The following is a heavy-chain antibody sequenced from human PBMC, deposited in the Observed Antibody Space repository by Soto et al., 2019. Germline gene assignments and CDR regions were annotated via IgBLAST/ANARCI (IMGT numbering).Heavy chain of an antibody. CDR1: GYSFTNYW. CDR2: IDPSDSYT. Sequence: PGESLKISCKGSGYSFTNYWISWVRQMPGKGLEWMGRIDPSDSYTNYSPSFQGHVTISADKSITTAYLQWSSLKASDTGMYYCTRPGTAGAFDIWGQGTMVTVSS. V-gene: IGHV5-10-1*01. J-gene: IGHJ3*02. CDR3: TRPGTAGAFDI.